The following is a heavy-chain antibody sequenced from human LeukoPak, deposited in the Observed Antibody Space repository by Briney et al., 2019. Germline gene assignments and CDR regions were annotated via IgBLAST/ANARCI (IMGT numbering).Heavy chain of an antibody. V-gene: IGHV3-21*01. D-gene: IGHD1-26*01. CDR3: ARDEAMGFDY. CDR2: ISRSSSYI. CDR1: GFTFSSYS. J-gene: IGHJ4*02. Sequence: PGGSLRLSCAASGFTFSSYSMNWVRQAPGKGLEWVSSISRSSSYIYYADSVKGRFTISRDNAKNSLYLQMNSLRAEDTAVYYCARDEAMGFDYWGQGTLVTVSS.